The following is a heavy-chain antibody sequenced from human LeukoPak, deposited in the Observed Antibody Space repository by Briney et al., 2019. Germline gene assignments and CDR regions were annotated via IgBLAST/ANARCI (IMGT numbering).Heavy chain of an antibody. CDR2: IYATGST. D-gene: IGHD6-19*01. J-gene: IGHJ4*02. CDR3: ARDLGSGFNDY. Sequence: PSETLSLTCTVSGGSINSGNFYWSWIRQPAGEGLEWIGRIYATGSTSYNPSLESRVTISIDTSKNQFSLKLTSVTAADTAVYYCARDLGSGFNDYWGQGILVTVSS. V-gene: IGHV4-61*02. CDR1: GGSINSGNFY.